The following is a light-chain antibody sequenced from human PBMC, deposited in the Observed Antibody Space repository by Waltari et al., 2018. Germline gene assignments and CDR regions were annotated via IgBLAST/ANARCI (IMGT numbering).Light chain of an antibody. Sequence: DIVLTQSPDSLPVSLGERATINCKSSQNILYNSNNKNYLAWYQQKPGQPPKLLISWASTRQFGVPERFSGSGSGTDFTLTISSLQAEDVAVYYCQQFFGTPWTFGQGTKVEIK. CDR1: QNILYNSNNKNY. CDR2: WAS. V-gene: IGKV4-1*01. J-gene: IGKJ1*01. CDR3: QQFFGTPWT.